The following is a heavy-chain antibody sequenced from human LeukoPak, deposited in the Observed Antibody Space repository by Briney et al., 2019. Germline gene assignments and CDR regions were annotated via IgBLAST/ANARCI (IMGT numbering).Heavy chain of an antibody. Sequence: SQTLSLTCTVSGGSISSGGYYWSGIRQHPGKGLEWIGYIYYSGSTYYNPSLKSRVTISVDTSKNQFSLKLSSVTAADTAVYYCARHKQGWSIDYWGQGTLVTVSS. CDR1: GGSISSGGYY. D-gene: IGHD6-19*01. V-gene: IGHV4-31*03. CDR2: IYYSGST. J-gene: IGHJ4*02. CDR3: ARHKQGWSIDY.